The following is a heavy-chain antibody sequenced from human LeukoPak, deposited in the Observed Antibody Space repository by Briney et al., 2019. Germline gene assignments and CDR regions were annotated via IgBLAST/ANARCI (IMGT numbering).Heavy chain of an antibody. J-gene: IGHJ4*02. CDR2: INPNSGAT. V-gene: IGHV1-2*02. CDR1: GYTFTGYY. CDR3: ARGRTPGSGYGVDY. Sequence: ASVKVSCKASGYTFTGYYMHWVRQAPGQGLEWMGWINPNSGATNYAQKFQGRVTMTGDRSISTAYMELSRLRSDDTAVYYCARGRTPGSGYGVDYWGQGTVVTVSS. D-gene: IGHD6-25*01.